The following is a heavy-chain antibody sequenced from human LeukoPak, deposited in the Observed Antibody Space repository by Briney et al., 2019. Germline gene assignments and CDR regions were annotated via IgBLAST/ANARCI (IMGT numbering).Heavy chain of an antibody. J-gene: IGHJ6*03. Sequence: PGGSLRLSCAASGFTFSSYNMNWVRQAPGKGLEWVSSITSSSSYIYCADSVKGRFTISRGNAKNSLYLQMNSLRAEDPAVYYCAREQATWNMDVWGKGTTVTVSS. D-gene: IGHD5-24*01. V-gene: IGHV3-21*01. CDR2: ITSSSSYI. CDR3: AREQATWNMDV. CDR1: GFTFSSYN.